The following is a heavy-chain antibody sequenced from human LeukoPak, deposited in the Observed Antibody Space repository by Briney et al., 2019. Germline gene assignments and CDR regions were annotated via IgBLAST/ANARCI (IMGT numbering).Heavy chain of an antibody. J-gene: IGHJ4*02. CDR1: GYTFTHYD. V-gene: IGHV1-8*01. D-gene: IGHD1-1*01. CDR2: VNPNSGNT. CDR3: ARGLLEFDFDY. Sequence: ASVRVSCKASGYTFTHYDMNWVRQAPGQGLEWIGWVNPNSGNTGYGQKFQGRVTMTRNTSITTAYMELSSLTSEDTAVYYCARGLLEFDFDYWGQGTLVTVSS.